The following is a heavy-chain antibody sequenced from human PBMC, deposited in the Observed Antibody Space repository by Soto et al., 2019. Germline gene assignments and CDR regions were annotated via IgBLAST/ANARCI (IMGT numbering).Heavy chain of an antibody. CDR2: INPRSGDT. CDR3: GRDGVGATPLGWFDP. CDR1: GYTFIGYY. J-gene: IGHJ5*02. D-gene: IGHD1-26*01. Sequence: QVQLVQSGAEVKKPGASVKVSCKASGYTFIGYYIHWVRQAPGQGLEWRGRINPRSGDTTYAQKVQGGLTMTRDTSISTAYMELSSLRSDDTAVYYCGRDGVGATPLGWFDPWGQGSLVTVSS. V-gene: IGHV1-2*06.